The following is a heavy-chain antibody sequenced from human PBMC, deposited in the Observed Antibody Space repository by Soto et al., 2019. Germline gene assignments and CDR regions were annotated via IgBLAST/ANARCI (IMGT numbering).Heavy chain of an antibody. J-gene: IGHJ1*01. Sequence: HITLKESGPTLVKPTQTLTLTCTFSGFSLSTSGVGVGWIRQPPGKALEWLALIYWNDDKRYSPSLKSRLTITKDTSKNQVVLTMTNMDPVDTATYYCAHTHTAMVYEYFQHWGQGTLVTVSS. CDR2: IYWNDDK. D-gene: IGHD5-18*01. CDR3: AHTHTAMVYEYFQH. V-gene: IGHV2-5*01. CDR1: GFSLSTSGVG.